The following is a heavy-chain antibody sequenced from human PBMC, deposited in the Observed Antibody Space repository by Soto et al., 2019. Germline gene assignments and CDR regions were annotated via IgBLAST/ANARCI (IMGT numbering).Heavy chain of an antibody. D-gene: IGHD3-22*01. Sequence: GGSLRLSCAASGFTFSSYSMNWVRQAPGKGLEWVSSISSSSSYIYYADSVKGRFTISRDNAKNSLYLQMNSLRAEDTAVYYCAREGLDSSGYYRGLDYWGQGTLGTVSS. V-gene: IGHV3-21*01. CDR3: AREGLDSSGYYRGLDY. J-gene: IGHJ4*02. CDR1: GFTFSSYS. CDR2: ISSSSSYI.